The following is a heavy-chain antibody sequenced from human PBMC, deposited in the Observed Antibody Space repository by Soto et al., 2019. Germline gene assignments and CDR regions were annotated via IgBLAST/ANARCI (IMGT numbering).Heavy chain of an antibody. CDR1: GYTFTSYA. CDR2: INAGNGNT. J-gene: IGHJ5*02. CDR3: ARERKYGAGSYLYWFDP. D-gene: IGHD3-10*01. V-gene: IGHV1-3*01. Sequence: QVQLVQSGAEVKKPGASVKVSCKASGYTFTSYAMHWVRQAPGQRLEWMGWINAGNGNTKYSQKFQGRVTITRDTSARTAYMELSSLRSEDTAGYYCARERKYGAGSYLYWFDPWGQGTLVTVSS.